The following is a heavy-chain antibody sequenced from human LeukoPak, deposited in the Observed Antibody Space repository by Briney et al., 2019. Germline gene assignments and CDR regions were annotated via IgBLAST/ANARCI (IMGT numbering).Heavy chain of an antibody. Sequence: SETLSLTCTVSGGSISSHYWSWVRQPPGKGLEWVGYVLDNVRTKDNPSLNSRFTLSADTSKNQFSLRLTSVTAADTAVYYCATIKRGNIFGFFDFWGQGILVTVSS. J-gene: IGHJ4*02. V-gene: IGHV4-59*11. CDR2: VLDNVRT. CDR1: GGSISSHY. CDR3: ATIKRGNIFGFFDF. D-gene: IGHD5-18*01.